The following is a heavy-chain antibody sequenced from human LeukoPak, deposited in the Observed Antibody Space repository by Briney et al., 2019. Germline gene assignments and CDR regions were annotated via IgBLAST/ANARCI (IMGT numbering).Heavy chain of an antibody. CDR3: ARQSGSYYYYMDV. V-gene: IGHV4-34*01. CDR1: GGSFSGYY. J-gene: IGHJ6*03. CDR2: INHSGST. D-gene: IGHD1-26*01. Sequence: SETLSLTCAVYGGSFSGYYWSWIRQPPGKGLEWIGEINHSGSTNYNPSLKSRVTISVDTSKNQFSLKLSSVTAADTAVYYCARQSGSYYYYMDVWGQGTMVTVSS.